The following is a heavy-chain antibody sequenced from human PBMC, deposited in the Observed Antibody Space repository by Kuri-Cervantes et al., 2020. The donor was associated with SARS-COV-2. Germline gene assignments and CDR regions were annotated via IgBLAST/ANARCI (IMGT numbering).Heavy chain of an antibody. Sequence: SQTLSLTCAVYGGSFSGYYWSWIRQPPGKGLEWIGEINHSGSTNYDPSLKSQVTISVDTSKNQFSLKLSSVTAADTAVYYCARAGVRVLIDLYSNPGFDYWGQGTLVTVSS. CDR2: INHSGST. D-gene: IGHD4-11*01. J-gene: IGHJ4*02. V-gene: IGHV4-34*01. CDR1: GGSFSGYY. CDR3: ARAGVRVLIDLYSNPGFDY.